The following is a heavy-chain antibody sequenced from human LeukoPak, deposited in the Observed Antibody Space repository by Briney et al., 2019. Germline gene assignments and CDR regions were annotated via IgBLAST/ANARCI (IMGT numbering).Heavy chain of an antibody. CDR3: ARGSTGYCSSTSCYLSSYYYYYMDV. J-gene: IGHJ6*03. Sequence: PSETLSLTCAVSAYSITSGYYWGWIRQPPGKVLEWIGSIYHSGTTYYNPSLKSRVTISVDTSKNQFSLKLSSVTAADTAVYYCARGSTGYCSSTSCYLSSYYYYYMDVWGKGTTVTVSS. V-gene: IGHV4-38-2*01. CDR2: IYHSGTT. D-gene: IGHD2-2*03. CDR1: AYSITSGYY.